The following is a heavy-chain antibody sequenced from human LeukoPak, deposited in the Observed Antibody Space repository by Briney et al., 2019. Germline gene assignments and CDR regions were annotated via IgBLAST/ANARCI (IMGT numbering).Heavy chain of an antibody. D-gene: IGHD6-6*01. CDR1: GFTFSDYY. CDR3: ARDLKEGVAARSRNVDY. J-gene: IGHJ4*02. Sequence: PGGSLRLSCAASGFTFSDYYMSWIRQAPGKGLEWVSYISSSGSTIYYADSVKGRFTISRDNAKNSLYLQMNSLRAEDTAVYYCARDLKEGVAARSRNVDYWGQGTLVTVSS. V-gene: IGHV3-11*01. CDR2: ISSSGSTI.